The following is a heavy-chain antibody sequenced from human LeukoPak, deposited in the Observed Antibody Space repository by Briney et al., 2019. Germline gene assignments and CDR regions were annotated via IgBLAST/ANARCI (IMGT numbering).Heavy chain of an antibody. CDR3: VIWGDYDVLTGYYVPDY. CDR1: GFTFSNYA. J-gene: IGHJ4*02. Sequence: PGASLRLSCVASGFTFSNYAMSWVRQAPGKGLEWVSAITGSGINRYYADSLKGRFTTSRDNSKNTVFLQMNSLRHEDTAIYYCVIWGDYDVLTGYYVPDYWGQGTLVTVAS. CDR2: ITGSGINR. D-gene: IGHD3-9*01. V-gene: IGHV3-23*01.